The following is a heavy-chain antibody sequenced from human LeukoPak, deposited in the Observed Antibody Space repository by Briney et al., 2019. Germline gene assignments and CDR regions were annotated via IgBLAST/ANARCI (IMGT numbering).Heavy chain of an antibody. V-gene: IGHV3-74*01. CDR1: GFTFSSYW. D-gene: IGHD3-10*01. J-gene: IGHJ4*02. CDR2: INSCGSST. Sequence: GGSLRLSCAASGFTFSSYWMHWVRQAPGKGLVWVSRINSCGSSTSYADSVKGRFTNSRDNAKNTVYLQMNSLKAEDTAVYYCARVYGSGRPSDYWGQGTLVTVSS. CDR3: ARVYGSGRPSDY.